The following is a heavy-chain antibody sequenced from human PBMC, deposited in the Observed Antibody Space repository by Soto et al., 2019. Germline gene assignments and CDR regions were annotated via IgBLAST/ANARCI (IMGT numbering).Heavy chain of an antibody. CDR3: ARKAWVRFDY. D-gene: IGHD7-27*01. J-gene: IGHJ4*02. CDR1: GDSISRSVW. CDR2: VFHNGDT. Sequence: QVQMQESGPGLVKPSGTLSLTCAVSGDSISRSVWWTWVRQPPGKGLEWIGEVFHNGDTNYNPSLKSRVTMSVGKSTNDFSLKVTSVTAADTAIYYCARKAWVRFDYWGQGALVTVSS. V-gene: IGHV4-4*02.